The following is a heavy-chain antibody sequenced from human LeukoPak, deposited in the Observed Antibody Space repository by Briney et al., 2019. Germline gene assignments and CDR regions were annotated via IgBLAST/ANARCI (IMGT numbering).Heavy chain of an antibody. CDR3: AKDGKGYCSRDSCYLNTDY. Sequence: GGSLRLSCAASGFTFSSYAMSWVRQAPGKGLEWVSAISVSGGSTYYADSVKGRFTISRDNSKNTLYLQMNGLRAEDTAVYYCAKDGKGYCSRDSCYLNTDYWGQGTLVTVSS. J-gene: IGHJ4*02. V-gene: IGHV3-23*01. D-gene: IGHD2-2*01. CDR2: ISVSGGST. CDR1: GFTFSSYA.